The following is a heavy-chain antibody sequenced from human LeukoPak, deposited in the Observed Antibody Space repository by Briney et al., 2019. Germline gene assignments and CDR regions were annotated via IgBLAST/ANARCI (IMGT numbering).Heavy chain of an antibody. CDR3: AKDRPVWLPYISLKNWFDP. CDR2: ISGSGGST. V-gene: IGHV3-23*01. J-gene: IGHJ5*02. Sequence: GGSLRLSCVASGFTFSSYAMSWVRQAPGKGLEWVSDISGSGGSTYYADSVKGRFTISRDNSKNTLYLQMNSLRAEDTAGYYCAKDRPVWLPYISLKNWFDPWGQGTLVTVSS. D-gene: IGHD2-21*01. CDR1: GFTFSSYA.